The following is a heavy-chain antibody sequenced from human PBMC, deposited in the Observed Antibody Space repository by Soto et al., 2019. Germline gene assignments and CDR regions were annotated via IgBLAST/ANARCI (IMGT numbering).Heavy chain of an antibody. CDR2: IYNSGST. V-gene: IGHV4-59*01. CDR1: GGSINNYY. Sequence: KASETLSLTCTVSGGSINNYYWSWIRQPPGKGLEWIGYIYNSGSTNYNPSLKSRVTISVDTSKNQFSLKLNSVTAADTAVYYCVRAGSYYAYFDYWGQGTLVTVSS. D-gene: IGHD1-26*01. J-gene: IGHJ4*02. CDR3: VRAGSYYAYFDY.